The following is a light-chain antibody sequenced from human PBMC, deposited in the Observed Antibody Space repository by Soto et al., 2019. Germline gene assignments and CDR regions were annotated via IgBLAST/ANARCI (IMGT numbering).Light chain of an antibody. CDR1: SSDVGGHDY. V-gene: IGLV2-14*01. J-gene: IGLJ1*01. CDR3: ISYASINTYV. Sequence: QSVLTQPASVSGSPGQSITISCTGTSSDVGGHDYVSWYQQHPGKAPKLKIYDVTNRPSGVSNRFSGSKSGNTASLTISGLQAEDEADYYCISYASINTYVFGTGTKLTVL. CDR2: DVT.